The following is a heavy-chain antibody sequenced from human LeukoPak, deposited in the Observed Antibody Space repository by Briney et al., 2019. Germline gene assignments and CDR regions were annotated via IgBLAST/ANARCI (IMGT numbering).Heavy chain of an antibody. J-gene: IGHJ3*02. D-gene: IGHD3-3*01. V-gene: IGHV3-21*01. CDR1: GFTFSSHS. CDR2: ISSSNYI. CDR3: ARERAIILFGAFDI. Sequence: PGGSLRLSCAASGFTFSSHSMNWVRQAPGKGLEWVSSISSSNYIYYADSVKGRFTISRDNAKNSLYLQMNSLRAEDTAVYYCARERAIILFGAFDIWGQGTMVTVSS.